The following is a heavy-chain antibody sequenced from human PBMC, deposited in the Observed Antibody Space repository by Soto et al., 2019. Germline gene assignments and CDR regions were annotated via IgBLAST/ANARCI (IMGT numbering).Heavy chain of an antibody. D-gene: IGHD3-16*02. CDR2: IYYSGST. CDR3: ARGGDGYDYIWGSYRSNWFDP. J-gene: IGHJ5*02. CDR1: GGSISSYY. V-gene: IGHV4-59*08. Sequence: SETLSLTCTVSGGSISSYYWSWIRQPPGKGLEWIGYIYYSGSTNYNPSLKSRVTISVDTSKNQFSLKLSSVTAADTAVYYCARGGDGYDYIWGSYRSNWFDPWGQGTLVTVSS.